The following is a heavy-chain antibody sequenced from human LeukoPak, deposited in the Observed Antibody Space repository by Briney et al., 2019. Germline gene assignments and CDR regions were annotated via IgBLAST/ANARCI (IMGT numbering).Heavy chain of an antibody. D-gene: IGHD3-10*01. CDR2: ISKDGRTM. V-gene: IGHV3-11*04. J-gene: IGHJ4*02. CDR1: GFTFSDYY. CDR3: AKEVYFDSGSYPDY. Sequence: GGSLRLSCAASGFTFSDYYMSWIRQAPGKGLEWVSFISKDGRTMSYADSAKGRFTISRDNAKNSLYLQMNSLRAEDTAVYYCAKEVYFDSGSYPDYWGQGTLVTVSS.